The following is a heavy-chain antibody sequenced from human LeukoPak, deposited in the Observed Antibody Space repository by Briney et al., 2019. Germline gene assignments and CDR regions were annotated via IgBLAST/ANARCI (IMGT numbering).Heavy chain of an antibody. Sequence: GESVKISCKGSGYSFTSYWIGWVRQMPGKGLEWMGIIYPGDSDTRYSPSFQGQVTISADKSISTAYLQWSSLKASDTAMYYCASSYSYYYYGMDVWGQGTTVTVSS. V-gene: IGHV5-51*01. D-gene: IGHD2-15*01. CDR3: ASSYSYYYYGMDV. CDR2: IYPGDSDT. CDR1: GYSFTSYW. J-gene: IGHJ6*02.